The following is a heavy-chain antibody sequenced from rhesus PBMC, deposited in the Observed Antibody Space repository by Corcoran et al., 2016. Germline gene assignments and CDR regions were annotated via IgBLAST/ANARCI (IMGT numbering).Heavy chain of an antibody. J-gene: IGHJ4*01. Sequence: GPGKGPGWVGFIRNKANGGTAEYAASVKGRFTISRDDSKSIASLQMNSLITEDTAVYYCARDTAAGTSYYFDYWGQGVLVTVSS. CDR2: IRNKANGGTA. D-gene: IGHD6-25*01. CDR3: ARDTAAGTSYYFDY. V-gene: IGHV3-116*02.